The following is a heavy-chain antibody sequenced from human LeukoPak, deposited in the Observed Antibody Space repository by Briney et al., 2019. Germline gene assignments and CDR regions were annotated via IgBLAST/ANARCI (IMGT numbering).Heavy chain of an antibody. CDR3: ARGGGWGDTDAFFF. CDR1: GYTFTIYG. J-gene: IGHJ3*01. CDR2: INPNSGDT. Sequence: ASVKVSCKASGYTFTIYGISWVRQVPGQGLEWMGWINPNSGDTKYAQKFQGWVTMTRDTSISTAYMELSRLKSDDTAVYYCARGGGWGDTDAFFFWGQGTMVTVSS. D-gene: IGHD5-18*01. V-gene: IGHV1-2*04.